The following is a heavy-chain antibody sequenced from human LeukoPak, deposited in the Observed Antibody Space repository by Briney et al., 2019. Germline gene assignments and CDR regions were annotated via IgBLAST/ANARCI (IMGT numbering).Heavy chain of an antibody. Sequence: SETLSLTCTVSGGSISSYYWSWIRQPPGKGLEWIGEINHSGSTNYNPSLKSRVTISVDTSKNQFSLKLSSVTAADTAVYYCARCSYMTTVYYFDYWGQGTLVTVSS. CDR3: ARCSYMTTVYYFDY. CDR1: GGSISSYY. J-gene: IGHJ4*02. V-gene: IGHV4-34*01. CDR2: INHSGST. D-gene: IGHD4-17*01.